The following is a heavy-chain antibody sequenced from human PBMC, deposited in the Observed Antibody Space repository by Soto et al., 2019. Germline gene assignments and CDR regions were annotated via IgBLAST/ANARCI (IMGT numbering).Heavy chain of an antibody. V-gene: IGHV3-11*05. CDR3: ARDSVYYGDYELNYFDY. CDR1: GFTFSDYY. CDR2: ISSTSYT. Sequence: QVQLVESGGGLVKPGGSLRLSCAASGFTFSDYYMSWIRQAPGKGLEWVSYISSTSYTNYADSVKGRFTISRDNAKNSVYLQMNSLRAEDTAVYYCARDSVYYGDYELNYFDYWGQGTLVTVSS. J-gene: IGHJ4*02. D-gene: IGHD4-17*01.